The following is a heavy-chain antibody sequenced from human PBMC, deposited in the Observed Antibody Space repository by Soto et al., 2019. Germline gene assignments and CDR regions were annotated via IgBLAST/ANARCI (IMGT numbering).Heavy chain of an antibody. CDR1: GGSISDYS. V-gene: IGHV4-59*01. J-gene: IGHJ4*02. CDR3: ARGSNSNFEGPIV. Sequence: SETLSLTCTISGGSISDYSWNWIRQPPGRGLEWIGHIFYRGSTKYNPSLWDRVTISRGSSQTQLSLRLKSVTAADTAIYYCARGSNSNFEGPIVWGQGTLVTVSS. D-gene: IGHD2-2*01. CDR2: IFYRGST.